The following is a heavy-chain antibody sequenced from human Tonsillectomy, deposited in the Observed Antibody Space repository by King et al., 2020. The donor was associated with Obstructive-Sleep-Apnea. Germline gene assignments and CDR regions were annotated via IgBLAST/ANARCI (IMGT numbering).Heavy chain of an antibody. Sequence: VQLVESGGGVVQPGRSLRLSCAASGFTFSSYDMHWVRQAPGKGLEWVAVLWSDGSNRYYADSVKGRFTISRDNSKNTLFLQMSGLRGDDTAVYYCARGAVAAYYYSAMDVWGQGTTVTVSS. CDR3: ARGAVAAYYYSAMDV. V-gene: IGHV3-33*01. CDR2: LWSDGSNR. D-gene: IGHD6-19*01. J-gene: IGHJ6*02. CDR1: GFTFSSYD.